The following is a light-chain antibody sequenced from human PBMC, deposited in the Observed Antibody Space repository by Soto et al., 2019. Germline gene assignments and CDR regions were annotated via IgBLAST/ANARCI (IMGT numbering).Light chain of an antibody. J-gene: IGKJ5*01. V-gene: IGKV1-27*01. CDR3: QNYNSAPIT. Sequence: DIQMTQSPSSLSASVVDRVTITCRAGQGISNYLAWYQQKPGQVPKLLIYVASTLQSGVPSRFSGRGSGTDFSLSISSLQPEDVATYYCQNYNSAPITFGQGTRLEIK. CDR2: VAS. CDR1: QGISNY.